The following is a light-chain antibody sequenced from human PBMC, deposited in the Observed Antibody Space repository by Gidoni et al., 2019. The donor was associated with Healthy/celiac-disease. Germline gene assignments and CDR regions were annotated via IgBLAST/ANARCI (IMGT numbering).Light chain of an antibody. Sequence: QSALTQPASVSGSPGQSITISCTGTSSDVGTYNYVPWYQQHPGKAPKLMIYEVSNRPSGVSNRFSGSKSGNTASLTISGLQAEDEADYYCSSYTSSSTLGGVFGGGTKLTVL. J-gene: IGLJ2*01. CDR1: SSDVGTYNY. CDR3: SSYTSSSTLGGV. V-gene: IGLV2-14*01. CDR2: EVS.